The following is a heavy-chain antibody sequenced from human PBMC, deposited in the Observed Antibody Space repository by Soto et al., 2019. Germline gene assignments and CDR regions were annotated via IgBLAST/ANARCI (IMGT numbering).Heavy chain of an antibody. CDR2: IIPIFGTA. V-gene: IGHV1-69*01. CDR1: GGTFSSYA. D-gene: IGHD1-26*01. Sequence: QVQLVQSGAEVKKPGSSVKVSCKASGGTFSSYAISWVRQAPGQGLEWMGGIIPIFGTANYAQKFQGRVTITADESTSTGDMERSSLRSEDTAVYYCARGSLGGVEYYYYGMDVWGQGTTVTVSS. CDR3: ARGSLGGVEYYYYGMDV. J-gene: IGHJ6*02.